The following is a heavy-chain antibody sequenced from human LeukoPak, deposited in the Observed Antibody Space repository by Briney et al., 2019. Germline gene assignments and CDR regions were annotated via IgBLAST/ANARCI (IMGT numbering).Heavy chain of an antibody. Sequence: GGSLRLSCVASGFTFNNIWMDWVRQAPGKGLEWVASIKPDGSQKDYVDSVKGRFTISRDNGKNSLYLQLNSLRAEDTAVYYCARSRSGYYEDYWGQGTLVTVSS. CDR3: ARSRSGYYEDY. CDR2: IKPDGSQK. D-gene: IGHD5-12*01. J-gene: IGHJ4*02. CDR1: GFTFNNIW. V-gene: IGHV3-7*01.